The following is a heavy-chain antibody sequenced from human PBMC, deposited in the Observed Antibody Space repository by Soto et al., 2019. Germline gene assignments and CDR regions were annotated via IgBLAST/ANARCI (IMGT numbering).Heavy chain of an antibody. Sequence: QVQLQESGPGLVKPSETLSLTCTVSGGSMNSYYWSWIRQPPGKGLEWIGYIYYSGSTNYNPSLKSRVTIAIDTSKKQFPLNLNSVTAADTAVYYCARAAIVAATIDAFDIWGQGTMVTVSS. CDR3: ARAAIVAATIDAFDI. J-gene: IGHJ3*02. V-gene: IGHV4-59*01. CDR1: GGSMNSYY. D-gene: IGHD2-15*01. CDR2: IYYSGST.